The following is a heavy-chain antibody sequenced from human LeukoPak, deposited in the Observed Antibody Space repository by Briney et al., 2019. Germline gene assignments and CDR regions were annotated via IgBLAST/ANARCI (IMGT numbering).Heavy chain of an antibody. J-gene: IGHJ4*02. CDR1: GFIFSSYA. V-gene: IGHV3-23*01. Sequence: GGSLRLSCAASGFIFSSYAMSWVRQAPGKGLEWVSGISGSVVTTYYADSAKGRFTISRDNSKNTLYLQMNSLRAEDTAMYFCTKDLSTYTTSEGGYWGQGTLVTVSS. D-gene: IGHD1-1*01. CDR2: ISGSVVTT. CDR3: TKDLSTYTTSEGGY.